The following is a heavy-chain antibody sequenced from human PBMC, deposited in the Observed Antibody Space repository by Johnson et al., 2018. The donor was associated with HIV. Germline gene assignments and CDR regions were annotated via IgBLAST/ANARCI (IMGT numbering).Heavy chain of an antibody. J-gene: IGHJ3*02. V-gene: IGHV3-9*01. CDR3: ASTISGSYYHLGVFDI. Sequence: VQLVESGGGVVQPGRTLRLSCAASGFTFSTYAMHWVRQAPGKGLEWVAGISWDSGTRGYGDSVQGRFTISRDNAKKSLYLRMNSLRAEDTALYYCASTISGSYYHLGVFDIWGQGTMVTVSS. D-gene: IGHD1-26*01. CDR2: ISWDSGTR. CDR1: GFTFSTYA.